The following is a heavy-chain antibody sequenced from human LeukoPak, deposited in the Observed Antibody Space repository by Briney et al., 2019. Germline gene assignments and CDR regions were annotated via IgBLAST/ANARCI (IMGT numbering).Heavy chain of an antibody. CDR1: GYTLTELS. CDR2: FDPEDGET. D-gene: IGHD6-6*01. CDR3: ATIAARLGYYGMDV. V-gene: IGHV1-24*01. J-gene: IGHJ6*02. Sequence: ASVKVSCKVSGYTLTELSMHWVRQAPGKGLEWMGGFDPEDGETIYAQKFQGRVTMTEDTSTDTAYMELNSLRSEDTAVYYCATIAARLGYYGMDVWGQGTTVTVSS.